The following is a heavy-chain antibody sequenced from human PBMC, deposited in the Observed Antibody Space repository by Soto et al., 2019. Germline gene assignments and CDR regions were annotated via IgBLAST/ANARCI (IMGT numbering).Heavy chain of an antibody. V-gene: IGHV5-10-1*01. CDR3: ARATVVTPSSGYYYGMDV. Sequence: LGESLKISCKGSGYSFTSYWISWVRQMPGKGLEWMGRIDPSDSYTNYSPSFQGHVTISADKSISTAYLQWSSLKASDTAMYYCARATVVTPSSGYYYGMDVWGQGTTVTVSS. D-gene: IGHD4-17*01. J-gene: IGHJ6*02. CDR1: GYSFTSYW. CDR2: IDPSDSYT.